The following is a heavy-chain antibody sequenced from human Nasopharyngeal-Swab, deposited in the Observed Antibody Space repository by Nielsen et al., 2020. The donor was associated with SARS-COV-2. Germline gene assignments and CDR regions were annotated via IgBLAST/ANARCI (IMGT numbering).Heavy chain of an antibody. CDR2: IYYSGST. CDR1: GGSISSGDYY. J-gene: IGHJ4*02. D-gene: IGHD1-26*01. V-gene: IGHV4-39*01. CDR3: ARRGFIGTRTLSHFDY. Sequence: SETLSLTCTVSGGSISSGDYYWSWIRQPPGKGLEWIGYIYYSGSTYYNPSLKSRVTISVDTSKNQFSLKLSSVTAADTAVYYCARRGFIGTRTLSHFDYWGQGTLVTVSS.